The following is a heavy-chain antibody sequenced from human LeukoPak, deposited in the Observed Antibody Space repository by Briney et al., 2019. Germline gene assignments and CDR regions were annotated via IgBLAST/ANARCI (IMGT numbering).Heavy chain of an antibody. Sequence: ASVKVSCKASGYTFTGHYIHWVRQAPGQGLEWMGWINPSSGATNYAQKFQGRVTLTRDTYISTAFMELSRLISDDTAVYYCARSTPFFNYESSGYYFWFDPWGQGALVTVSS. D-gene: IGHD3-22*01. V-gene: IGHV1-2*02. CDR2: INPSSGAT. J-gene: IGHJ5*02. CDR3: ARSTPFFNYESSGYYFWFDP. CDR1: GYTFTGHY.